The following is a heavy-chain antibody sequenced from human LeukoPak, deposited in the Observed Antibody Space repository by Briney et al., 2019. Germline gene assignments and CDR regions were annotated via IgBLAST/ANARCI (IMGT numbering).Heavy chain of an antibody. D-gene: IGHD6-13*01. CDR1: GFTFSSYW. Sequence: GGSLRLSCAASGFTFSSYWMSWVRQAPGKGLEWVANIKEDGSEKYYVGSVKGRFTISRDNAKNSLYLQMNSLRAEDTAVYYCARGHSRNWDHHYDYWGQGTLVIVSS. CDR2: IKEDGSEK. CDR3: ARGHSRNWDHHYDY. V-gene: IGHV3-7*05. J-gene: IGHJ4*02.